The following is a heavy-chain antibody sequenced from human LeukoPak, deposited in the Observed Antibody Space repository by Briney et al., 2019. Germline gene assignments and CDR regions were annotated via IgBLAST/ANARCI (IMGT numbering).Heavy chain of an antibody. CDR2: SSSNGGST. CDR3: VNQISGWVY. V-gene: IGHV3-64D*06. D-gene: IGHD6-19*01. J-gene: IGHJ4*02. CDR1: GFTFSTLS. Sequence: PGGSLRLSCSTSGFTFSTLSMHWVRQAPGKGLECVSGSSSNGGSTYYADSVKGRFTISRDNSKNTLYLQMSSLRPEDTAVYYCVNQISGWVYWGQGTLVTVSS.